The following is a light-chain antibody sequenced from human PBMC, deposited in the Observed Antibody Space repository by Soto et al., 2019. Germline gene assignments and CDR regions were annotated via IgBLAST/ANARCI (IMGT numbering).Light chain of an antibody. V-gene: IGLV2-14*01. CDR3: SSYTSSNTVI. CDR1: SSDVGGYNY. CDR2: DVT. Sequence: QSALTQPASVSGSPEQSITISCTGTSSDVGGYNYVSWYQQHPGKAPKLMIYDVTNRPSGVSNRFSGSKSGNTASLTISGLQADDEFDYYCSSYTSSNTVIFGGGTKVTVL. J-gene: IGLJ2*01.